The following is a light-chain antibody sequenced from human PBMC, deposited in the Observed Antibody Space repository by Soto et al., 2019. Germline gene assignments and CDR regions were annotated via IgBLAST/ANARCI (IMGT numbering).Light chain of an antibody. CDR1: QNIYSW. V-gene: IGKV1-5*01. CDR2: DAS. Sequence: DIQMTQSPSTLSASVGDRVTISCRASQNIYSWLAWYQQKPGQAPKLLIHDASSLEGGVPSRFRGSGSGTEFTLTISSLQPDDFATYYCQHYNSHLMYTFGQGTKLEIK. CDR3: QHYNSHLMYT. J-gene: IGKJ2*01.